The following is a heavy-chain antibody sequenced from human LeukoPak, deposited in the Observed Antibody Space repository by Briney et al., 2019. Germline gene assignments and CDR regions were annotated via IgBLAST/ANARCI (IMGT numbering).Heavy chain of an antibody. CDR1: GYTFTGYY. J-gene: IGHJ4*02. Sequence: ASVKVSCKASGYTFTGYYMHWVRQAPGQGLEWMGWINPNSGGTNYAQKFQGRVTMTRDTSISTAYMELSRLRSDDTAVYYCAREGGLVVTAEGLDYWGQGTLVTVSS. V-gene: IGHV1-2*02. CDR3: AREGGLVVTAEGLDY. D-gene: IGHD2-21*02. CDR2: INPNSGGT.